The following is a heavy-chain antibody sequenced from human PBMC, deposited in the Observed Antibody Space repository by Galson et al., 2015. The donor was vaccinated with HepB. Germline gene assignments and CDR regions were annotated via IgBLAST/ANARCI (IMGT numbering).Heavy chain of an antibody. D-gene: IGHD2-15*01. Sequence: SLRLSCAASGFIFSDYYMNWIRQAPGKGLEWLSYISTTSTYTNYADSVEGRFTISRDNAKNSLYVQMNSLRAEDTAVYYCARTRGGGRPFDYWSQGTQVTVSS. CDR3: ARTRGGGRPFDY. V-gene: IGHV3-11*03. CDR1: GFIFSDYY. J-gene: IGHJ4*02. CDR2: ISTTSTYT.